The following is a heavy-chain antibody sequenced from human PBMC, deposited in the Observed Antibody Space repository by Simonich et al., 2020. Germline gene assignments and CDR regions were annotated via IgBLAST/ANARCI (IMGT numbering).Heavy chain of an antibody. CDR3: ARANERDY. D-gene: IGHD1-1*01. CDR2: ISIRSSYI. V-gene: IGHV3-21*01. CDR1: GFTFSSYS. J-gene: IGHJ4*02. Sequence: EVQLVESGGGLVKPGGSLRLSCAASGFTFSSYSMNWVRQAPGKGMEWVSSISIRSSYIYYADSVKGRFTISRDNAKNSLYLQMNSLRAEDTAVYYCARANERDYWGQGTLVTVSS.